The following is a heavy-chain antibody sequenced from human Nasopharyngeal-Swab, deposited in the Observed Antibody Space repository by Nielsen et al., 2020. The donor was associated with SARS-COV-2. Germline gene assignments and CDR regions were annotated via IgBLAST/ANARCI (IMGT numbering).Heavy chain of an antibody. Sequence: SETLSLTCTVSGGSISSSSYYWGWIRQPPGKGLEWIGSIYYSGSTYYNPSLKSRVTISVDTSMNQFSLKLSSVTAADTAVYYCARQGGIYCSGGSCYTDYWGQGTLVTVSS. CDR3: ARQGGIYCSGGSCYTDY. CDR1: GGSISSSSYY. D-gene: IGHD2-15*01. V-gene: IGHV4-39*01. CDR2: IYYSGST. J-gene: IGHJ4*02.